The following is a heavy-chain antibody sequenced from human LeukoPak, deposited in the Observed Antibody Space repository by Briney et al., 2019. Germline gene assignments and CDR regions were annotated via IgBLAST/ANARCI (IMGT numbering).Heavy chain of an antibody. Sequence: GGSLRLSCAASGFTFSDYYMSWIRQAPGKGLEWVSYISRTGSAIYYADSVKGRLTISRDNAKNSLYLQMNSLRADDTAVYYCAKDTPLCYFDYWGQGTLVTVSS. CDR1: GFTFSDYY. CDR3: AKDTPLCYFDY. CDR2: ISRTGSAI. J-gene: IGHJ4*02. D-gene: IGHD3-16*01. V-gene: IGHV3-11*04.